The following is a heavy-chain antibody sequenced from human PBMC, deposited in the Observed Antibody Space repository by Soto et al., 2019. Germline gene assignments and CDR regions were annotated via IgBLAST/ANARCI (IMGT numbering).Heavy chain of an antibody. D-gene: IGHD2-21*02. J-gene: IGHJ4*02. CDR1: GYTFTNYD. Sequence: QVQLVQSGAEVKKPGASVKVSCKTSGYTFTNYDINWVLQATGQGLEWMGWMNPNSGNTGYIQKFQGRVTMTRDTSTSTAYMELTSLTSDDTAVYYCARTRLCDGDCYSAYYFDFWGQGALVTVSS. CDR3: ARTRLCDGDCYSAYYFDF. V-gene: IGHV1-8*01. CDR2: MNPNSGNT.